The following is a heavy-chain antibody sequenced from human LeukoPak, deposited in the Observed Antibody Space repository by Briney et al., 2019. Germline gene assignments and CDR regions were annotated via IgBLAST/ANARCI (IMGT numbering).Heavy chain of an antibody. CDR2: IYYSGRT. CDR3: ARHSPIHTGNGGFDY. D-gene: IGHD1-1*01. V-gene: IGHV4-59*08. J-gene: IGHJ4*02. Sequence: SESLSLTCTVSGGSISSYYWSWIRQPPGKGLEWIGYIYYSGRTIYNPSLGSRVTISVDSSRNQFSLNLRSVTAADTAVYYCARHSPIHTGNGGFDYWGQGSLVTVSS. CDR1: GGSISSYY.